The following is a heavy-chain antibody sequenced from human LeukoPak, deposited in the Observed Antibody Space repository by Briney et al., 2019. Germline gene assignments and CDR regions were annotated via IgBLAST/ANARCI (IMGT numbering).Heavy chain of an antibody. J-gene: IGHJ6*03. D-gene: IGHD3-10*01. V-gene: IGHV4-34*01. CDR2: INHSGGT. CDR1: GGSFTGYY. CDR3: ARHSQGENYYGSGRNYYYYMDV. Sequence: PSETLSLTCAVYGGSFTGYYWSWIRQAPGKGLEWIGEINHSGGTNYNPSLKSRVTISVDTSKNHFSLKLSSVTAADTAVYYCARHSQGENYYGSGRNYYYYMDVWGKGTTVTISS.